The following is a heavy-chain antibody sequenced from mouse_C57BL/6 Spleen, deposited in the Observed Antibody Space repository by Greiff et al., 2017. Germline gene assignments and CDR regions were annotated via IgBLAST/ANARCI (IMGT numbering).Heavy chain of an antibody. CDR2: INPYNGGT. Sequence: EVQLQQSGPVLVKPGASVKMSCKASGYTFTDYYMNWVKQSHGKSLEWIGVINPYNGGTSYNQKFKGKATLTVDKSSSTAYMELNSLTSEDSAVYYCARSDVPPHAMDYWGQGTSVTVSS. J-gene: IGHJ4*01. D-gene: IGHD2-3*01. V-gene: IGHV1-19*01. CDR1: GYTFTDYY. CDR3: ARSDVPPHAMDY.